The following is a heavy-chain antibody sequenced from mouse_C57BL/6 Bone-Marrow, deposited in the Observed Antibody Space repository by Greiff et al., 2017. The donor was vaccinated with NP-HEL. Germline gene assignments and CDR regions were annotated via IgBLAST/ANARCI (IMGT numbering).Heavy chain of an antibody. CDR1: GYTFTSYW. Sequence: VQLQQPGTELVKPGASVKLSCKASGYTFTSYWMHWVKQRPGQGLEWIGNINPSNGGTNYNEKFKSKATLTVDKSASTAYMQLSSLTSEDSAVYYCASPSYYGSSHWYFDVWGTGTTVTVSS. D-gene: IGHD1-1*01. V-gene: IGHV1-53*01. CDR3: ASPSYYGSSHWYFDV. CDR2: INPSNGGT. J-gene: IGHJ1*03.